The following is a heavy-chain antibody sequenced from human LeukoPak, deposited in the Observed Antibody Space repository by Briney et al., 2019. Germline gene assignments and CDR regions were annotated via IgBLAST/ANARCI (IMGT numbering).Heavy chain of an antibody. V-gene: IGHV5-51*01. CDR3: ARVPCTGGSCSRTFDY. CDR2: INAADSDT. CDR1: GYSFSTYW. J-gene: IGHJ4*02. D-gene: IGHD2-8*02. Sequence: HGESLKISRKGSGYSFSTYWIGWVRQMPGKGLEWMGLINAADSDTRYSPSFQGQVLISVDKSISTAYLQWGNLKATDTAFYYCARVPCTGGSCSRTFDYWGQGTLVTVYS.